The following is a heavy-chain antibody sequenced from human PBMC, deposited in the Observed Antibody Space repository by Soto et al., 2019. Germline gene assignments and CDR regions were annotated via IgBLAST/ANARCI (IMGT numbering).Heavy chain of an antibody. D-gene: IGHD6-13*01. J-gene: IGHJ3*02. CDR3: ARDVAGDGTFREDVFDI. V-gene: IGHV1-69*12. CDR1: GGTFSNHA. Sequence: QVHLVQSGAEVKKPGSSVKVSCKASGGTFSNHAINWVRQAPGQGLEWMGRIIPIFTTTNYAQTFQGRVTITADESTIAAYMERRSLRHVETAVYYCARDVAGDGTFREDVFDIWGQGTLVTVSS. CDR2: IIPIFTTT.